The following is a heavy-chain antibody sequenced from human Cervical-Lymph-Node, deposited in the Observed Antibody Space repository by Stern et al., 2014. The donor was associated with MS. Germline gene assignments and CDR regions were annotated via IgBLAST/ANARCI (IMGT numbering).Heavy chain of an antibody. CDR1: GASVSSSGYY. D-gene: IGHD5-12*01. Sequence: QLQLQESGPGLVKPSQTVSLTCTVSGASVSSSGYYWSWIRQHPGKGLEWIGSIYYTGSTYYNPSLKNRVSISVDTSKNRFSLRLSSVTAADTAVYFCARGATINDFDFWGQGTLVTVSS. CDR2: IYYTGST. J-gene: IGHJ4*02. V-gene: IGHV4-31*03. CDR3: ARGATINDFDF.